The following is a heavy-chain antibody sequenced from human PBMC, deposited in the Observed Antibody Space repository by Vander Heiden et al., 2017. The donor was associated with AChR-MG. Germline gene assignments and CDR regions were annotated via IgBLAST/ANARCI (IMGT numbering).Heavy chain of an antibody. CDR3: ARDDYAGY. D-gene: IGHD4-17*01. CDR1: GYIFTAYF. Sequence: QVQPVQSGAEVKKPGASVRVSCKASGYIFTAYFIHWVRQAPGQGLEWMGRINPNSGGPDYAQKFQGRVTMTRDTSISTAYMELNRLTSDDTAVYYCARDDYAGYWGQGTLVTVSS. V-gene: IGHV1-2*06. CDR2: INPNSGGP. J-gene: IGHJ4*02.